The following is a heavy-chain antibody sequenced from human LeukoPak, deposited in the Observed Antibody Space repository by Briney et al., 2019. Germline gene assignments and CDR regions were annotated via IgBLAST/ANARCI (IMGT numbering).Heavy chain of an antibody. Sequence: SETLSLTCAVYGGSFSGYYWSWIRQPPGKGLEWIGEINHSGSTNDNPSLKSRVTISVDTSKNQFSLKLRSVTAADTAVYYCARAGQQQLGIYYYYGMDVWGQGTTVTVSS. CDR1: GGSFSGYY. D-gene: IGHD6-13*01. CDR2: INHSGST. J-gene: IGHJ6*02. CDR3: ARAGQQQLGIYYYYGMDV. V-gene: IGHV4-34*01.